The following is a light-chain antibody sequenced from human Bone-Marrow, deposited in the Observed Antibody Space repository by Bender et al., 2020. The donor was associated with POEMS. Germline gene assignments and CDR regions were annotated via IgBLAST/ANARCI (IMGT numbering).Light chain of an antibody. CDR2: EGS. V-gene: IGLV2-23*01. CDR3: CSYAGRSTSL. CDR1: SSDIGTYKL. Sequence: QSALTQPASVSGSPGQSITISCTGTSSDIGTYKLVSWYQQHPGKAPHLIIYEGSERPSGVSDRFSGSRSGNTASLTISDLQAEDEADYHCCSYAGRSTSLFGGGTRLTVL. J-gene: IGLJ2*01.